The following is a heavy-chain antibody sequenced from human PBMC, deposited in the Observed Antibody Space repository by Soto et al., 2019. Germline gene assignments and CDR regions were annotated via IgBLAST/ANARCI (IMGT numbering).Heavy chain of an antibody. CDR1: GFPFSTYS. CDR3: AKDVLRFLEWLAFYGMDV. CDR2: ISSNSGTM. J-gene: IGHJ6*02. D-gene: IGHD3-3*01. V-gene: IGHV3-48*01. Sequence: PGGSLRLSCAASGFPFSTYSMNWVRQAPGKGLEWVSYISSNSGTMYYADSVKGRFTISRDNSKNTLYLQMNSLRAEDTAVYYCAKDVLRFLEWLAFYGMDVWGQGTTVTVSS.